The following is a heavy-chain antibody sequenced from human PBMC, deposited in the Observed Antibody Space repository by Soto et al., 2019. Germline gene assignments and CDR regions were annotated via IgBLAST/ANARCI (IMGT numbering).Heavy chain of an antibody. CDR1: GFTFTNYE. J-gene: IGHJ4*02. CDR3: ARDPEKYSGSDLGIDY. V-gene: IGHV3-48*03. CDR2: ISSSGKTI. Sequence: EVQLVESGGGLVRPGGSLRLSCAASGFTFTNYEMNWVRQAPGKGLEWISYISSSGKTISYADSVKGRFTNSRDNAKNSLYRQMNSLRAEDTAVYYCARDPEKYSGSDLGIDYWGQGTLVTVSS. D-gene: IGHD5-12*01.